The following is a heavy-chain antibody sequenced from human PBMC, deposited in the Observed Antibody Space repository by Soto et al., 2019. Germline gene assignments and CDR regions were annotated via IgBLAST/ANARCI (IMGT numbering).Heavy chain of an antibody. CDR2: IYPGDSDT. CDR3: GRMGRTTPACDY. D-gene: IGHD1-26*01. J-gene: IGHJ4*02. Sequence: GESLKISCKGSGYSFANNWIVWVRQMPGKGLECMGAIYPGDSDTRYSSSFQGQVFISADKSISTAYLQWSSLKASDTAMYYCGRMGRTTPACDYWGQGNLVIVS. CDR1: GYSFANNW. V-gene: IGHV5-51*01.